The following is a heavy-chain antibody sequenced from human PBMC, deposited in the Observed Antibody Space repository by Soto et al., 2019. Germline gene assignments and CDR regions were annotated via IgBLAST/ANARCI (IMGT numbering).Heavy chain of an antibody. CDR2: ISDSGRTI. CDR3: ARDLLHYDFWSGYSAYFYYGMDV. J-gene: IGHJ6*02. D-gene: IGHD3-3*01. Sequence: GGSLRLSCSASGFTFSSYEINWVRQAPGKGLEWVSYISDSGRTIYYADSVKGRFTASRDDAQNSAYLQMDSPRAEDTAVYYCARDLLHYDFWSGYSAYFYYGMDVWGPGTTVTVSS. CDR1: GFTFSSYE. V-gene: IGHV3-48*03.